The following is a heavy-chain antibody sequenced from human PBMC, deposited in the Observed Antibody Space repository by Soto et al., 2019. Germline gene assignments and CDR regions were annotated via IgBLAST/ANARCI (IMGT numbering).Heavy chain of an antibody. D-gene: IGHD3-3*01. CDR3: AREQNFGVAYYFDY. J-gene: IGHJ4*02. CDR2: IKSKTDGGTT. CDR1: GFTFSNAW. V-gene: IGHV3-15*01. Sequence: GGSLRLSCAASGFTFSNAWMSWVRQAPGEGLEWVGRIKSKTDGGTTDYAAPVKGRFTISRDDSKNTLYLQMNSLITEDTAVYYCAREQNFGVAYYFDYWGQGT.